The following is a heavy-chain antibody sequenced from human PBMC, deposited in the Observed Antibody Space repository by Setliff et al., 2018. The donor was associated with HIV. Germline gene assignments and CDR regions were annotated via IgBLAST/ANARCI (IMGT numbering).Heavy chain of an antibody. CDR3: ARGMDDSRSSVWYY. CDR1: GYTFASFG. CDR2: IGGDNGIP. D-gene: IGHD6-6*01. J-gene: IGHJ4*02. Sequence: GASVKVSCKASGYTFASFGISWVRQAPGQGPEWVGWIGGDNGIPSYAQKLRGRVTLTADTSTKTVFMELRSLRSDDTAVYYCARGMDDSRSSVWYYWGQGTLVTVSS. V-gene: IGHV1-18*01.